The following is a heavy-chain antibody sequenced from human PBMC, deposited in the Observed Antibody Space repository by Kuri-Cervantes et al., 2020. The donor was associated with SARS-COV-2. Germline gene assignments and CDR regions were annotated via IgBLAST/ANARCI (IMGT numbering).Heavy chain of an antibody. D-gene: IGHD7-27*01. V-gene: IGHV3-11*04. J-gene: IGHJ4*02. Sequence: GGSLRLSCTASGFIFSDYYMTWIRQAPGKGLEWVSNIGPSGTTKYYADSVKGRFTISRDNVKNSLYLQMSSLRAEDTAVYYCARDLRLGKSLDYWGQGTLVTVSS. CDR3: ARDLRLGKSLDY. CDR1: GFIFSDYY. CDR2: IGPSGTTK.